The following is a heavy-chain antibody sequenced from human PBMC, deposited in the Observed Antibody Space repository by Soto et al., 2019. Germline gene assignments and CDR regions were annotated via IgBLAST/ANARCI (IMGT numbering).Heavy chain of an antibody. CDR1: GYTFTSYD. J-gene: IGHJ6*03. V-gene: IGHV1-8*01. D-gene: IGHD4-17*01. CDR2: MNPNSGNT. Sequence: ASVKVSCKASGYTFTSYDINWVRQATGQGLEWMGWMNPNSGNTGYAQKFQGRVTMTRNTSISTAYMELSSLRSEDTAVYYCAGGWTTVTTWPMDVWGKGTTVTVSS. CDR3: AGGWTTVTTWPMDV.